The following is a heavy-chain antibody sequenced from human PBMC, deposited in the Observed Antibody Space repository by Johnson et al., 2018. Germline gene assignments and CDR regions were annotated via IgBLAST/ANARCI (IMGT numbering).Heavy chain of an antibody. CDR3: ARDPGGHWNYFES. CDR2: IIPIFGTS. Sequence: QVQLVQSGAEVKKPGSSVKVSCKASGGTFSRYAISWVRQAPGQGLEWMGGIIPIFGTSNHAQKFQGRVSITADGSTGTAYMGLSSLRSEDTGGYYCARDPGGHWNYFESWGQGTLGTVSS. D-gene: IGHD1-1*01. J-gene: IGHJ4*02. CDR1: GGTFSRYA. V-gene: IGHV1-69*01.